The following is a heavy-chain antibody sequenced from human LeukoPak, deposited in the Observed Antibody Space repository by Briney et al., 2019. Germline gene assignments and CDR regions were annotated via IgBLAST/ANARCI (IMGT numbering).Heavy chain of an antibody. CDR2: ISSNGGST. J-gene: IGHJ3*02. CDR3: ARGPRITMIVVVDGDAFDI. D-gene: IGHD3-22*01. V-gene: IGHV3-64*01. CDR1: GFTFSSYA. Sequence: GGSLRLSCAASGFTFSSYAMHWVRRAPGKGLEYVSAISSNGGSTYYANSVKGRFTISRDNSKNTLYLQMGSLRAEDMAVYYCARGPRITMIVVVDGDAFDIWGQGTMVTVSS.